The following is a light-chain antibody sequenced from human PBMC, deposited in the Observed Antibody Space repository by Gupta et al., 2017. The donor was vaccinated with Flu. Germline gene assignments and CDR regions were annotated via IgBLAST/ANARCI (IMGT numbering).Light chain of an antibody. V-gene: IGLV2-8*01. Sequence: SVTISCTGTSSDVGNYNFVSWYQHHPGKAPKLMIFEVNRRPSGVPDRFSGSKSGNTASLTVSGLQAEDEADYYCSSYAGSDIVVFGGGTKLTVL. CDR3: SSYAGSDIVV. CDR2: EVN. J-gene: IGLJ2*01. CDR1: SSDVGNYNF.